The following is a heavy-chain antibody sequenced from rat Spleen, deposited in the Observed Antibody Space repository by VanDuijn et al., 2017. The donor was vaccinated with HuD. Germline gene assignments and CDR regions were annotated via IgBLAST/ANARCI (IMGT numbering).Heavy chain of an antibody. Sequence: EVQLVESGGGLVQPGRSMKLSCAASGFTFSNYGMAWVRQAPKKGLAWVAYISPSGGSTYYRDSVKGRFTISRDNAKSTLYLQMDSLRSEDTATYYCTSHGARVSRFAYWGQGTLVTVSS. CDR1: GFTFSNYG. V-gene: IGHV5-19*01. J-gene: IGHJ3*01. D-gene: IGHD1-4*01. CDR3: TSHGARVSRFAY. CDR2: ISPSGGST.